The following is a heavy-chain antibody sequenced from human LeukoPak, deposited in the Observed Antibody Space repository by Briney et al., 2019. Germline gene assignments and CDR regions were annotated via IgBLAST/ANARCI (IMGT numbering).Heavy chain of an antibody. CDR2: IIPILGIA. CDR3: ARVVMVRGGGSNWFDP. V-gene: IGHV1-69*04. J-gene: IGHJ5*02. Sequence: ASVKVSCKASGGTFSSYAISWVRQAPGQGPEWMGRIIPILGIANYAQKFQGRVTITADKSTSTAYMELSSLRSEDTAVYYCARVVMVRGGGSNWFDPWGQGTLVTVSS. CDR1: GGTFSSYA. D-gene: IGHD3-10*01.